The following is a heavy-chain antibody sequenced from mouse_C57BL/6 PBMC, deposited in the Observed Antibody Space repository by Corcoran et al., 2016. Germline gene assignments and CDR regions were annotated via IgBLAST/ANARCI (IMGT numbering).Heavy chain of an antibody. CDR3: AIYYYGSSYAMDY. D-gene: IGHD1-1*01. Sequence: EVQLQQSGPVLVKPGASVKMSCKASGYTFTDYYMNWVKQSHGKSIEWIGVINPYNGGTSYNQKFKGKATLTVDKSSSTAYMELNSLTSEDSAVYYCAIYYYGSSYAMDYWGHGTSVTVSS. CDR1: GYTFTDYY. V-gene: IGHV1-19*01. CDR2: INPYNGGT. J-gene: IGHJ4*01.